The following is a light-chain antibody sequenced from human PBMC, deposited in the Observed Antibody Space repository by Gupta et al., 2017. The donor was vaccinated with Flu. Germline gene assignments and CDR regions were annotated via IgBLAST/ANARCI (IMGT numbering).Light chain of an antibody. CDR3: QLWDSTYDHQGV. Sequence: SYVLTPPPSVSVASGQTARITCEENNIGSKSVHWYQQKPGQAPVLVVFDDSDRPSGIPERFSGSNSGNTATLSISRVEAGGEADYYCQLWDSTYDHQGVFGGGAKLTV. CDR1: NIGSKS. J-gene: IGLJ3*02. V-gene: IGLV3-21*02. CDR2: DDS.